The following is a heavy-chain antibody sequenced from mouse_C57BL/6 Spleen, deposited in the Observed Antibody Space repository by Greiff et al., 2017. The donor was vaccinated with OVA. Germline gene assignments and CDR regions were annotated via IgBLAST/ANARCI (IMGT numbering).Heavy chain of an antibody. Sequence: QVQLQQPGAELVRPGTSVKLSCKASGYTFTSYWMHWVKQRPGQGLEWIGVIDPSDSYTNYNQKFKGKATLTVDTSSSTAYMQLSSLTSEDSAVYYCARSGGNYLMDYWGQGTSVTVSS. CDR2: IDPSDSYT. J-gene: IGHJ4*01. V-gene: IGHV1-59*01. D-gene: IGHD2-1*01. CDR3: ARSGGNYLMDY. CDR1: GYTFTSYW.